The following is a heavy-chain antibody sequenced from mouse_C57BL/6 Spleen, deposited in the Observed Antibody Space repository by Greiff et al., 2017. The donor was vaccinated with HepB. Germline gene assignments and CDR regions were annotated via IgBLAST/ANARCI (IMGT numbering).Heavy chain of an antibody. CDR3: ARNYGSSRVDY. J-gene: IGHJ2*01. CDR2: IYPSDSET. V-gene: IGHV1-61*01. D-gene: IGHD1-1*01. CDR1: GYTFTSYW. Sequence: VQLQQPGAELVRPGSSVKLSCKASGYTFTSYWMDWVKQRPGQGLEWIGNIYPSDSETHYNQKFKDKATLTVDKSSSTAYMQLSSLTSEDSAVYYWARNYGSSRVDYGGQGTTLTVSS.